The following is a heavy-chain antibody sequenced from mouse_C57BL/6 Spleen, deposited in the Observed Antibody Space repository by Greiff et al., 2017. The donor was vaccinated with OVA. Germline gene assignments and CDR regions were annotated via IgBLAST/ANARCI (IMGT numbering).Heavy chain of an antibody. CDR1: GYTFTSYW. J-gene: IGHJ3*01. V-gene: IGHV1-52*01. CDR2: IDPSDSET. Sequence: VQLQQPGAELVRPGSSVKLSCKASGYTFTSYWMHWVKQRPIQGLEWIGNIDPSDSETHYNQKFKDKATLTVDKSSSTAYMQLSSLTSEDSAVYYCARSAYTERGFAYWGQGTLVTVSA. CDR3: ARSAYTERGFAY. D-gene: IGHD6-5*01.